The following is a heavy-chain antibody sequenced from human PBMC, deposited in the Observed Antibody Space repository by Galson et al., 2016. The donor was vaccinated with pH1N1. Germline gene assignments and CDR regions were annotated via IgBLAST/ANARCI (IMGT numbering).Heavy chain of an antibody. J-gene: IGHJ6*02. Sequence: SVKVSCKASGYTFTGYYIHWVRQAPGQGLEWMGGIIVVFGTVNYAEKFQGRVTIAADESTSTAYMELKNLRSEDTAVYFCAKDRVQRFLERSPYDYCGMDVWGQGTTVAVSS. CDR3: AKDRVQRFLERSPYDYCGMDV. CDR1: GYTFTGYY. V-gene: IGHV1-69*13. D-gene: IGHD3-3*01. CDR2: IIVVFGTV.